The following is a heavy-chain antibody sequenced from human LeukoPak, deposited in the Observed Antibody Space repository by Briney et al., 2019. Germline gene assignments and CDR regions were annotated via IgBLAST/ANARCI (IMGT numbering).Heavy chain of an antibody. V-gene: IGHV4-59*01. CDR2: IYYSGST. Sequence: PSETLSLTCTVYGGSFSDYYWSWIRQPPGKGLEWIGYIYYSGSTNYNPSLKSRVTISVDTSKNQFSLKLSSVTAADTAVYYCARCGGDCYYSPAFDIWGQGTMVTVSS. J-gene: IGHJ3*02. D-gene: IGHD2-21*02. CDR1: GGSFSDYY. CDR3: ARCGGDCYYSPAFDI.